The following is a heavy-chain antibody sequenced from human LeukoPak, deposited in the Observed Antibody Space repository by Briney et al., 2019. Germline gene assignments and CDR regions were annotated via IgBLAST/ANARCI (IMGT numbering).Heavy chain of an antibody. J-gene: IGHJ4*02. CDR2: IKQDGSEK. CDR3: ARTETLWFGELFPDY. Sequence: PGGSLRLSCAASGFTFSSYWMSWVRQAPGKGLEWVANIKQDGSEKYYVDSVNGRFTISRDNAKNSLYLQMNSLRAEDTAVYYCARTETLWFGELFPDYWGQGTLVTVSS. D-gene: IGHD3-10*01. V-gene: IGHV3-7*01. CDR1: GFTFSSYW.